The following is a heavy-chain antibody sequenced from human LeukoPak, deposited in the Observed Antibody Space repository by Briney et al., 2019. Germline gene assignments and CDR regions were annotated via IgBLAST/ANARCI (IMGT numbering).Heavy chain of an antibody. V-gene: IGHV3-33*01. D-gene: IGHD3-10*01. CDR3: ARDHSYYYGSGSYFPGYYFDY. CDR2: IWYDGSNK. Sequence: PGRSLRLSCAASGFTFSSYGMHRVRQAPGKGLEWVAVIWYDGSNKYYADSVKGRFTISRDNSKNTLYLQMNSLRAEDTAVYYCARDHSYYYGSGSYFPGYYFDYWGQGTLVTVSS. CDR1: GFTFSSYG. J-gene: IGHJ4*02.